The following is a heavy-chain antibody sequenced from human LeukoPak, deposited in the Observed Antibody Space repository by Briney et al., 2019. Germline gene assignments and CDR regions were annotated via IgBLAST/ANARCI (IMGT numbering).Heavy chain of an antibody. CDR2: IYSSGTT. D-gene: IGHD4-17*01. V-gene: IGHV4-61*02. Sequence: PSETLSLTCTVSGGSISNDHYYWSWIRQPAGRGLEWIGRIYSSGTTNYNPSLKSRVIISVNTSKNQFSLTVASVTAADTAVYYCVRGRGTTVTTYYFENWGQGTRVIVSS. J-gene: IGHJ4*02. CDR1: GGSISNDHYY. CDR3: VRGRGTTVTTYYFEN.